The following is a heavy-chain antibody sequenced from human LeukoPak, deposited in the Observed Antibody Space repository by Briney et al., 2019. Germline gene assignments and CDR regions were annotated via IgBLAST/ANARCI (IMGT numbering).Heavy chain of an antibody. CDR2: IRYDGSNK. D-gene: IGHD4-23*01. CDR1: GFTFSSYG. Sequence: GGSLRLSCAASGFTFSSYGMHWVRQAPGKGLEWVAFIRYDGSNKYYADSVKGRFTISRDNSKNTLYLQMNSLRAEDTAVYYCARGYGGDTWLGFDYWGQGTLVTVSS. CDR3: ARGYGGDTWLGFDY. V-gene: IGHV3-30*02. J-gene: IGHJ4*02.